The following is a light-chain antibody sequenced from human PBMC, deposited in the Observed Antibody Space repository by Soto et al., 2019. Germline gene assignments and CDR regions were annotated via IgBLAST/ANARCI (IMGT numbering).Light chain of an antibody. CDR1: QTISSW. V-gene: IGKV1-5*03. CDR3: QHYNSYSEA. CDR2: KAS. J-gene: IGKJ1*01. Sequence: DIQMTQSPSTLSGSVGDRVTITCRASQTISSWLAWYQQKPGKAPKLLIYKASTLKSGVPSRFSGSGSGTEFTLTISSLQPDDFETYYCQHYNSYSEALGQGTTVDI.